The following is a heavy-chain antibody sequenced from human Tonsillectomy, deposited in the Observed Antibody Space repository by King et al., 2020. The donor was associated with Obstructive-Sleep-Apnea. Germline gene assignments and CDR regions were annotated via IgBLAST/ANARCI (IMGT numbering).Heavy chain of an antibody. CDR3: APAMEYYDSSGNGNWYFDL. D-gene: IGHD3-22*01. CDR2: IFSNDEK. Sequence: VTLKESGPVLGKPTETLTLTCTVSGFSLSNARMGVSWIRQPPGKALEWLAHIFSNDEKSYSTSLRSRLTISKDTSKSQVVLTMTNMDPVDTATYYWAPAMEYYDSSGNGNWYFDLWGRGTLVTVSS. J-gene: IGHJ2*01. V-gene: IGHV2-26*01. CDR1: GFSLSNARMG.